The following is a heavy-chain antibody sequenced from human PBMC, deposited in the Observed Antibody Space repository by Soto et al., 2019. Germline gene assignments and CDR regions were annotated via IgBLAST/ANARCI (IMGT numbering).Heavy chain of an antibody. V-gene: IGHV3-48*02. D-gene: IGHD5-12*01. CDR1: EFTFSSYS. CDR2: ISSSSSTI. CDR3: ARSNSGYVYDFDH. Sequence: VGPLRLSWSSSEFTFSSYSMNWVVHSPWKGLEFVSYISSSSSTIYYADSVKGRFTISRDNAKNSLYLQMNSLRDEDTAVYYCARSNSGYVYDFDHWGQGTLVTVSS. J-gene: IGHJ4*02.